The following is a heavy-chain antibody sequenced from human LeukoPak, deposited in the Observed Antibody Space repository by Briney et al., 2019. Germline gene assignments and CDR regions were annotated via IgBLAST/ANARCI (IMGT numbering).Heavy chain of an antibody. J-gene: IGHJ4*02. V-gene: IGHV3-23*01. CDR3: ALLLLWIHLPYSFDY. Sequence: GGSLRLSCAASGFTFSSYAMSWVRQAPGKGLEWGSAISGSGGSTYCADSVKGRVTISRENSKNTLYLQMNSLRPEDTAVYYCALLLLWIHLPYSFDYWGQGPLVPVSS. D-gene: IGHD5-12*01. CDR2: ISGSGGST. CDR1: GFTFSSYA.